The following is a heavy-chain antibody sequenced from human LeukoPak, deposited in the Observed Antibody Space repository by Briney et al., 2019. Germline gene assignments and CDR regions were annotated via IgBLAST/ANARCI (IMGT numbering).Heavy chain of an antibody. CDR2: IYTSGST. CDR3: ARGPYSSGWAYYYYYGMDV. Sequence: SSETLSLTCTVSGGSISSYYWSWIRQPAGNGLEWIGRIYTSGSTNYNPSLKSRVTMSVDTSKNQFSLKLSSVTAADTAVYYCARGPYSSGWAYYYYYGMDVWGQGTTVTVSS. V-gene: IGHV4-4*07. J-gene: IGHJ6*02. D-gene: IGHD6-19*01. CDR1: GGSISSYY.